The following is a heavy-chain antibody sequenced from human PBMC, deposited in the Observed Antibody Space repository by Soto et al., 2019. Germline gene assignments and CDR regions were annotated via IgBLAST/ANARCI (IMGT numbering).Heavy chain of an antibody. CDR1: GYTFTNYG. D-gene: IGHD3-22*01. Sequence: GASVKVSCKASGYTFTNYGISWVRQAPGQGPAWMGWISTYNGNTNYAQKLQGRVTMTTDTSTSTAYMELRSLRSDDTAVYYCARTLYYYDCSGYNYVDYFDYWG. CDR3: ARTLYYYDCSGYNYVDYFDY. J-gene: IGHJ4*01. V-gene: IGHV1-18*01. CDR2: ISTYNGNT.